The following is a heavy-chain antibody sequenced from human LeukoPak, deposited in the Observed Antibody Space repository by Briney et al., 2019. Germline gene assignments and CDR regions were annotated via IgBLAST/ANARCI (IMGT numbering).Heavy chain of an antibody. CDR3: ARGSSSSWYYYYYYMDV. CDR2: MNPNSGNT. J-gene: IGHJ6*03. Sequence: ASVKVSCKASGYTFTSYDINWVRQGTGQGLEWMGWMNPNSGNTGYAQKFQGRVTMTRNTSISTAYMELSSLRSEDTAVYYCARGSSSSWYYYYYYMDVWGKGTTVTVSS. CDR1: GYTFTSYD. D-gene: IGHD6-13*01. V-gene: IGHV1-8*01.